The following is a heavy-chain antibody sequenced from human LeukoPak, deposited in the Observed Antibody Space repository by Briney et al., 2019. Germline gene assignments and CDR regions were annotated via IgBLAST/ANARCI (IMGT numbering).Heavy chain of an antibody. CDR2: IDDSGVIR. D-gene: IGHD3-22*01. Sequence: PGGSLRLSCAASGFTFKTHAMSWVRQAPGKGLEWVSRIDDSGVIRSYADSVKGRFTISRDNSKMTLTLQMNSLRAEDTAVYYCAKRLKRNYYYQYAMDVWGQGTTVTVSS. CDR1: GFTFKTHA. V-gene: IGHV3-23*01. J-gene: IGHJ6*02. CDR3: AKRLKRNYYYQYAMDV.